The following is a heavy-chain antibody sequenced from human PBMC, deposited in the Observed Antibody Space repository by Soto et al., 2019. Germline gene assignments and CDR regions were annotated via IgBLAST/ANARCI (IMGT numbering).Heavy chain of an antibody. V-gene: IGHV3-23*01. CDR1: GFTFSSYA. J-gene: IGHJ4*02. D-gene: IGHD3-22*01. CDR3: AKDPPIYSYDSSGQFDY. CDR2: ISGSGGST. Sequence: GGSLRLSCAASGFTFSSYAMSWVRQAPGKGLEWVSAISGSGGSTYYADSVKGRFTISRDNSKNTLYLQMNSLRAEDTAVYYCAKDPPIYSYDSSGQFDYWGQGTLVTVSS.